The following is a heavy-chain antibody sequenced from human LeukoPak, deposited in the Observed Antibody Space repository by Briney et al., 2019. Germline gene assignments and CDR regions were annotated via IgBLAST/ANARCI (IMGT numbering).Heavy chain of an antibody. D-gene: IGHD4-17*01. V-gene: IGHV1-69*04. J-gene: IGHJ6*02. CDR1: GSTFIRDT. Sequence: SVKVSCKTSGSTFIRDTISWVRQAPGQGLEWMGRISPILGLRNFTQKFQGRVTITADKSTSTAYMELSSLRSEDTAVYYCAREFEGYDDYSDSYYGMDVWGQGTTVTVSS. CDR2: ISPILGLR. CDR3: AREFEGYDDYSDSYYGMDV.